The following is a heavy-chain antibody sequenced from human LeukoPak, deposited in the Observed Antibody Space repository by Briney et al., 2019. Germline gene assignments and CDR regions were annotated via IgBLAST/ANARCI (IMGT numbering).Heavy chain of an antibody. J-gene: IGHJ4*02. D-gene: IGHD3-22*01. CDR2: IYYSGST. V-gene: IGHV4-59*08. CDR3: ARGIVVPTY. Sequence: SETLSLTCIVSGGSISSYYWSWIRQPPGEGLEWIGYIYYSGSTNYNPSLKSRVTISVDTSKNQFSLKLSSVTAADTAVYYCARGIVVPTYWGQGTLVTVSS. CDR1: GGSISSYY.